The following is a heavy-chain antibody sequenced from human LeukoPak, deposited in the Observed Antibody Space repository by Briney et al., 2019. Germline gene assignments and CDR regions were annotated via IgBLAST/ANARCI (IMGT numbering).Heavy chain of an antibody. D-gene: IGHD3-16*02. CDR3: ARTSYDYVWGSYRLFDY. V-gene: IGHV1-24*01. CDR2: FDPEDGET. Sequence: GASVKVSCKVSGYTLTELSMHWVRQAPGKGLEWMGGFDPEDGETIYAQKFQGRVTITADESTSTAYMELSSLRSEDTAVYYCARTSYDYVWGSYRLFDYWGQGTLVTVSS. J-gene: IGHJ4*02. CDR1: GYTLTELS.